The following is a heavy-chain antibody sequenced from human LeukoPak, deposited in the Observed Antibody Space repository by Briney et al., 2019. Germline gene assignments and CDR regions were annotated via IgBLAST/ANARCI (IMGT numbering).Heavy chain of an antibody. V-gene: IGHV3-30*02. CDR1: GFTFSSYG. CDR3: AKSVTTMVRGYFDY. Sequence: GGSLRLSCAASGFTFSSYGMPWGRQAPGKGLEWVAFIRYDGSNKYYADSVKGRFTISRDNSKNTLYLQMNSLRAEDTAVYYCAKSVTTMVRGYFDYWGQGTLVTVSS. J-gene: IGHJ4*02. CDR2: IRYDGSNK. D-gene: IGHD3-10*01.